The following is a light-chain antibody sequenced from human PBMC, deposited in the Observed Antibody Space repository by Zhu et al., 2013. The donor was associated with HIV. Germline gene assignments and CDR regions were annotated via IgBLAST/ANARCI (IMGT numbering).Light chain of an antibody. CDR1: QSVSSR. Sequence: EIALTQSPATLSVSPGERATLSCRASQSVSSRLAWYQQKPGLAPKLLIYSASIRAPGTPARFSASGSGTEFTLTISSLQSEDFAVYHCQQYDSWPYTFGPGTTVDIK. CDR3: QQYDSWPYT. CDR2: SAS. V-gene: IGKV3-15*01. J-gene: IGKJ2*01.